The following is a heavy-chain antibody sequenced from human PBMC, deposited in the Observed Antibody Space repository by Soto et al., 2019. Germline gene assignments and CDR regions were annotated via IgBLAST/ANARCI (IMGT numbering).Heavy chain of an antibody. CDR1: GLALTSDW. Sequence: QLVESGGGLVEPGGSLRLSCTASGLALTSDWLSWVRQVPGKGLEWLGLIKSNLDGGTTDYAAPLKGRIRISRDDSRNTVYLQMDRLNSEDTAFYYRATARRQTNYGWSKTFEFWGQGTLVTVSS. D-gene: IGHD3-16*01. V-gene: IGHV3-15*07. CDR2: IKSNLDGGTT. J-gene: IGHJ4*02. CDR3: ATARRQTNYGWSKTFEF.